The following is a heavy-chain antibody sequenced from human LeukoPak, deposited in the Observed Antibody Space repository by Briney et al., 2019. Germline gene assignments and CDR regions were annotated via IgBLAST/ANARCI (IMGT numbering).Heavy chain of an antibody. V-gene: IGHV1-2*02. D-gene: IGHD5-18*01. CDR1: GYTFTGYY. CDR2: INPNSGGT. CDR3: ARGDPDTAMVSDY. J-gene: IGHJ4*02. Sequence: ASVKVSCKASGYTFTGYYMHWVRQAPGQGLEWMGWINPNSGGTNYAQKFQGRATMTRDTSISTAYMELSRLRSDDTAVYYCARGDPDTAMVSDYWGQGTLVTVSS.